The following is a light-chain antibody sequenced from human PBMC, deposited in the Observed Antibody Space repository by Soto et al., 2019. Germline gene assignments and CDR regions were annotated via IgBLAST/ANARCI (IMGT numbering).Light chain of an antibody. V-gene: IGLV2-14*01. CDR1: SSDVGGYNY. CDR2: DVS. J-gene: IGLJ1*01. Sequence: QSALTQPASVSGSPGQSITISCTGTSSDVGGYNYVSWYQQHPGKAPKLMIYDVSNRPSGVSNRFSGSKSGNTASLTISGLQAEDEADYYGSSYTSSSTRFGTGTKLTVL. CDR3: SSYTSSSTR.